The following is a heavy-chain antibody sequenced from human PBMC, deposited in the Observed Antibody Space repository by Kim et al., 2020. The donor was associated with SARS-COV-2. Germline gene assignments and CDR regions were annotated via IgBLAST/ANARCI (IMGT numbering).Heavy chain of an antibody. CDR2: INPDGTYT. D-gene: IGHD1-26*01. V-gene: IGHV3-74*01. CDR1: GFSFGAYW. J-gene: IGHJ5*02. CDR3: TRGTTGGFEP. Sequence: GGSLRLSCAGSGFSFGAYWMQWVRQVPGKGLMCVSRINPDGTYTNYADSVKGRLTVSRDNAKYTLYLQMNSLTVEDTAVYYCTRGTTGGFEPWGQGTLVIVSS.